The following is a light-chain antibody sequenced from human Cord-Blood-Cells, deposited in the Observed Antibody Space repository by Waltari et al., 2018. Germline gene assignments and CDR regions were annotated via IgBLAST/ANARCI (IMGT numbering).Light chain of an antibody. CDR1: HSVLYSSNNKNY. CDR2: WAS. J-gene: IGKJ2*01. Sequence: EIVMIQFPDSLALFLGEKATITSTSRHSVLYSSNNKNYLAWYQQKPGQPPKLLIYWASTRESGVPDRFSGSGSGTDFTLTISSLQAEDVAVYYCQQYYSTPYTFGQGTKLEIK. V-gene: IGKV4-1*01. CDR3: QQYYSTPYT.